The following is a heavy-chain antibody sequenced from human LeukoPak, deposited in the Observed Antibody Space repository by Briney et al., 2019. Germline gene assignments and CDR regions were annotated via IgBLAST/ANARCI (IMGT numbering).Heavy chain of an antibody. CDR2: IYYSGST. J-gene: IGHJ4*02. CDR3: ARLGRGYSGYDWRAEYYFDY. D-gene: IGHD5-12*01. Sequence: KASETLSLTCTVSGGSISSSSYYWGWIRQPPGKGLEWIGSIYYSGSTNYNPSLKSRVTISVDTSKNQFSLKLSSVTAADTAVYYCARLGRGYSGYDWRAEYYFDYWGQGTLVTVSS. V-gene: IGHV4-39*07. CDR1: GGSISSSSYY.